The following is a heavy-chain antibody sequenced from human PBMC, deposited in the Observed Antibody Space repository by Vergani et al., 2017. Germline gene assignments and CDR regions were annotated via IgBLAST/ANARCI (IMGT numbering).Heavy chain of an antibody. V-gene: IGHV1-46*01. CDR2: INPSGGST. CDR3: ARITPVAARVA. D-gene: IGHD6-6*01. CDR1: GYTFTSYG. J-gene: IGHJ5*02. Sequence: QVQLVQSGAEVKKPGASVKVSCKASGYTFTSYGISWVRQAPGQGLEWMGIINPSGGSTSYAQKFQGRVTMTRDTSTSTVYMELSSLRSEDTAVYYCARITPVAARVAWGQGTLVTVSS.